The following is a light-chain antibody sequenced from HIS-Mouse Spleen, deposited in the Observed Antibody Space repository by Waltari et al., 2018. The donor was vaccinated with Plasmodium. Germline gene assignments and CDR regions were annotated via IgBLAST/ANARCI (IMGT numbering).Light chain of an antibody. CDR1: ALTKKY. V-gene: IGLV3-10*01. Sequence: SYELTQPPSVSVSPGQTARITCSGDALTKKYAYWYQQKSGQAPELVIYEDSKRPSGIPERFSGSSSGTMATLTISGAQVEDEADYYCYSTDSSGNHRVFGGGTKLTVL. J-gene: IGLJ3*02. CDR2: EDS. CDR3: YSTDSSGNHRV.